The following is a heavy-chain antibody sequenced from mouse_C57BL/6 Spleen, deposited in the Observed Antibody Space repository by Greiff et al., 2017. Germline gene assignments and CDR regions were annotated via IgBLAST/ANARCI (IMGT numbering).Heavy chain of an antibody. V-gene: IGHV1-82*01. CDR1: GYAFSSSW. Sequence: VQLQQSGPELVKPGASVKISCKASGYAFSSSWMNWVKQRPGKGLEWIGRIYPGDGDTNYNGKFKGKATLTADKSSSTAYMQLSSLTSEDSAVYFCARYDYDDAMDDWGQGTSVTVSS. D-gene: IGHD2-4*01. CDR2: IYPGDGDT. J-gene: IGHJ4*01. CDR3: ARYDYDDAMDD.